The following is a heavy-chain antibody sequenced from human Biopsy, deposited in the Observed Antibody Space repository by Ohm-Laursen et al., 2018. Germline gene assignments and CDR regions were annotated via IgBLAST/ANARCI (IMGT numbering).Heavy chain of an antibody. J-gene: IGHJ4*02. Sequence: SLRLSCAASGFTFSNYGMHWVRQAPGKGLEWVSSISASGNHIYYTDSVKGRFTVSRDNGKNSVYLQMNSLRVEDTAVYYCARDGEAKYCKHGVCPSDFWGQGTLVAVSS. CDR1: GFTFSNYG. CDR3: ARDGEAKYCKHGVCPSDF. CDR2: ISASGNHI. D-gene: IGHD2-8*01. V-gene: IGHV3-21*01.